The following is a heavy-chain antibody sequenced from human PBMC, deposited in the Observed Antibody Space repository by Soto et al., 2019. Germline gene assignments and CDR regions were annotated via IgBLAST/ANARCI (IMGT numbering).Heavy chain of an antibody. J-gene: IGHJ3*02. CDR1: GGSISSYQ. Sequence: SETLSLTCTVSGGSISSYQWSWIRQPPGKGLEWIGYIYYSGSTNYNPSLKSRVTMSVDTSKNQFSLKLSSVTAADTAVYYCARGGDGYNLAAFDIWGQGTMVTVSS. CDR3: ARGGDGYNLAAFDI. V-gene: IGHV4-59*01. D-gene: IGHD5-12*01. CDR2: IYYSGST.